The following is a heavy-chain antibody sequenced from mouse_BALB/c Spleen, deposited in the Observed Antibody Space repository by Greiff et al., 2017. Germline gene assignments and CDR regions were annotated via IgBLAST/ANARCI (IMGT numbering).Heavy chain of an antibody. CDR2: ISSGGST. CDR1: GFTFSSYA. D-gene: IGHD1-2*01. V-gene: IGHV5-6-5*01. Sequence: EVQLVESGGGLVKPGGSLKLSCAASGFTFSSYAMSWVRQTPEKRLEWVASISSGGSTYYPDSVKGRFTISRDNARNILYLQMSSLRSEDTAMYYCARGHDYYGYRGYWGQGTTLTVSS. J-gene: IGHJ2*01. CDR3: ARGHDYYGYRGY.